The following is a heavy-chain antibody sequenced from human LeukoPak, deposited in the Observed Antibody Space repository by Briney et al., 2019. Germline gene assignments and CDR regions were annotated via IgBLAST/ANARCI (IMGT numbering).Heavy chain of an antibody. V-gene: IGHV3-66*01. CDR2: IYGAGST. Sequence: GGSLRLSCAASGFTVSSNYMSWVRQAPGKGLEWVSVIYGAGSTYYADSVKGRFTISRDNSKNTLYLQMNSLRAEDTAVYYCATPRSGYYYYFDYWGQGTLVTSST. CDR1: GFTVSSNY. CDR3: ATPRSGYYYYFDY. J-gene: IGHJ4*02. D-gene: IGHD3-22*01.